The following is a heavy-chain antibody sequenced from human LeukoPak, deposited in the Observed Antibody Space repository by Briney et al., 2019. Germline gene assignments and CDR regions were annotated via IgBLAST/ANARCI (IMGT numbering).Heavy chain of an antibody. Sequence: ASVKVSCKASGYTFTSYGISWVRQAPGQGLEWMGLISAYNGNTNYAQKLQGRVTMTTDTSTSTAYMELRSLRSDDTAVYYCARVGRLFPNYYYMDVWGKGTTVTVSS. CDR2: ISAYNGNT. CDR1: GYTFTSYG. D-gene: IGHD3/OR15-3a*01. CDR3: ARVGRLFPNYYYMDV. J-gene: IGHJ6*03. V-gene: IGHV1-18*01.